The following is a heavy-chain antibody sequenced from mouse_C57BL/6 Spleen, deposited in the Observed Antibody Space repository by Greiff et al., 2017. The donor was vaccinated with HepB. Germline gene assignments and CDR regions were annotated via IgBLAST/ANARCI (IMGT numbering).Heavy chain of an antibody. J-gene: IGHJ4*01. D-gene: IGHD1-1*01. CDR2: IYPGDGDT. CDR3: ARGDTTVPMDY. V-gene: IGHV1-82*01. CDR1: GYAFSSSW. Sequence: VHLVESGPELVKPGASVKISCKASGYAFSSSWMNWVKQRPGKGLEWIGRIYPGDGDTNYNGKFKGKATLTADKSSSTAYMQLSSLTSEDSAVYFCARGDTTVPMDYWGQGTSVTVSS.